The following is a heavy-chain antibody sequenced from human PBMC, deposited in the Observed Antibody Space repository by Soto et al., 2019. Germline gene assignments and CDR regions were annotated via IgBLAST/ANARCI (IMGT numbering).Heavy chain of an antibody. CDR2: INHRGST. Sequence: PSETLSLTCAVYGGSFSGYYWSWIRQPPGKGLEWIGEINHRGSTNYNPSLKSRVTISVDTSKNQFSLKLSSVTAADTAVYYCARVYSSSWYTVAFNWFDPWGQGTLVTVSS. CDR1: GGSFSGYY. CDR3: ARVYSSSWYTVAFNWFDP. D-gene: IGHD6-13*01. J-gene: IGHJ5*02. V-gene: IGHV4-34*01.